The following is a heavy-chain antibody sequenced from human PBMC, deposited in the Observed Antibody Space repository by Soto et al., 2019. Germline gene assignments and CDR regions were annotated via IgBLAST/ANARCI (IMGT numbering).Heavy chain of an antibody. CDR1: GGTFSNYP. CDR2: SIPIFGTV. V-gene: IGHV1-69*12. CDR3: AGGNHRWLQLWYFDL. J-gene: IGHJ2*01. Sequence: QVQLVQSGAEVKKPGSSVKVSCKASGGTFSNYPISCVRQAPGQGLEWMGGSIPIFGTVNYAKKFQGRVTITADDSTSTDYMELSSLRSEDTAVYYCAGGNHRWLQLWYFDLWGRGTLVTVSS. D-gene: IGHD5-12*01.